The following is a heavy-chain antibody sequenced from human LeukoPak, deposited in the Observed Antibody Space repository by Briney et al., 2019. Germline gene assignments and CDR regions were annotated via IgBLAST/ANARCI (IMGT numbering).Heavy chain of an antibody. Sequence: GGSLRLSCAASGFTFSSYSMNWVRQAPGKGLEWVSYISSSSSTIYYADSVKGRFTISRDNSKSTLYLQMNSLRAEDTAVYYCAKDLGGGWYDGATDYWGQGTLVTVSS. V-gene: IGHV3-48*01. CDR1: GFTFSSYS. J-gene: IGHJ4*02. CDR3: AKDLGGGWYDGATDY. CDR2: ISSSSSTI. D-gene: IGHD6-19*01.